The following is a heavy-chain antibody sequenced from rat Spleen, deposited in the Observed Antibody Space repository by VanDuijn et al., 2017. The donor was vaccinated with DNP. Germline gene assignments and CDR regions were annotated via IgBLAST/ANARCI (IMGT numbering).Heavy chain of an antibody. J-gene: IGHJ3*01. Sequence: EVQLVQSGGGLVQPGRSLKLSCAASGFTFSDFYMAWVRQAPTKGLEWVASISNNGGSTYYRDSVKGRFTISRDNAKSTLYLQMDSLRSEDTATYYCARSDSYGFPYWGQGTLVTVSS. CDR2: ISNNGGST. CDR1: GFTFSDFY. V-gene: IGHV5-25*01. CDR3: ARSDSYGFPY. D-gene: IGHD1-2*01.